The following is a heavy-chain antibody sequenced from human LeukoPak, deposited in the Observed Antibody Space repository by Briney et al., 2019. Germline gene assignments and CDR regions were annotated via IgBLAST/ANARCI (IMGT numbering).Heavy chain of an antibody. V-gene: IGHV3-48*02. J-gene: IGHJ4*02. Sequence: GGSLRLSCAASGFTFSSYGMHWVRQAPGKGLEWVSYISSSSSILHYADSVKGRFTISRDNAKNSLYLQVSSLRDEETAMYYCARGLRYFDWYLDYWGQGTLVAVSS. D-gene: IGHD3-9*01. CDR2: ISSSSSIL. CDR3: ARGLRYFDWYLDY. CDR1: GFTFSSYG.